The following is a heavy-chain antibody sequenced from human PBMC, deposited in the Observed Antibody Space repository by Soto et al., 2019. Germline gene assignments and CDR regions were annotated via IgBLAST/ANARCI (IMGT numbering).Heavy chain of an antibody. D-gene: IGHD4-17*01. CDR3: GRSPEATVTAFDY. V-gene: IGHV4-31*03. CDR2: IYYSGST. CDR1: GGSISSGGYY. J-gene: IGHJ4*02. Sequence: QVQLQESGPGLVKPSQTLSLTCTVSGGSISSGGYYWSWIRQHPGKGLEWIGYIYYSGSTYYNTSLKGRVTISVDTSKNQFSLKLSSVTAADTAVYYCGRSPEATVTAFDYWGQGTLVTVSS.